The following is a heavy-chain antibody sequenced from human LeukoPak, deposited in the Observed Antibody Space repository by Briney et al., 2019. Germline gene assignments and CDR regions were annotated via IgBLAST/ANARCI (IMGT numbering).Heavy chain of an antibody. CDR3: ARDSGADYGDYAPGGY. J-gene: IGHJ4*02. V-gene: IGHV3-23*01. Sequence: GGTLRLSCAASGFTFSIHGMNWVRQGPGKGLEWVSGITGSGGSTYYADSVKGRFTISRDNSKNTLYLQMNSLRAEDTAVYYCARDSGADYGDYAPGGYWGQGTLVTVSS. CDR1: GFTFSIHG. D-gene: IGHD4-17*01. CDR2: ITGSGGST.